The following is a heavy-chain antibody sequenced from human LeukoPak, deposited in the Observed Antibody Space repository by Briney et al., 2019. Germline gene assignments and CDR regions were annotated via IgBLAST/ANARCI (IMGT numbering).Heavy chain of an antibody. V-gene: IGHV5-51*01. CDR3: ARWDYGYNWFDP. J-gene: IGHJ5*02. Sequence: GESLKISCRVSGYAFASYWIGWVRQVPGKGLEWMGIIYPADSETKSSPSFQGQVTFSADKSINTAYLQWSSLKASDTAMYYCARWDYGYNWFDPWGQGTLVTVSS. D-gene: IGHD4/OR15-4a*01. CDR1: GYAFASYW. CDR2: IYPADSET.